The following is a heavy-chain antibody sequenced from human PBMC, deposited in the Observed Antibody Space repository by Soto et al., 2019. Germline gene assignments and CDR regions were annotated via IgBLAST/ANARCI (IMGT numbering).Heavy chain of an antibody. CDR2: VDYRGTA. J-gene: IGHJ4*02. CDR1: SGSISVTHVF. CDR3: ARITGRHLDY. D-gene: IGHD1-20*01. Sequence: SETLSLTCTVSSGSISVTHVFWGWVRQPPGKGLEWIGNVDYRGTAYFSPSLATRVTFHVDTSKNQFSLTLYSVTAADTAVYYCARITGRHLDYWGQGILVTVSS. V-gene: IGHV4-39*01.